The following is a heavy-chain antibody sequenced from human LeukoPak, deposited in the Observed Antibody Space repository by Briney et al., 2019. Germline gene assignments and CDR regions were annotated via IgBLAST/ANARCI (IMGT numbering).Heavy chain of an antibody. J-gene: IGHJ5*02. Sequence: SETLSLTCAVYGGSFSGYYWSWIRQPPGKGLEWIGEINHSGSTNYNPSLKSRVTISVDTSKNQFSLKLSSVTAADTAVYYCARVGRRTKNCFDPWGQGTLVNVSS. D-gene: IGHD1-14*01. CDR2: INHSGST. CDR1: GGSFSGYY. CDR3: ARVGRRTKNCFDP. V-gene: IGHV4-34*01.